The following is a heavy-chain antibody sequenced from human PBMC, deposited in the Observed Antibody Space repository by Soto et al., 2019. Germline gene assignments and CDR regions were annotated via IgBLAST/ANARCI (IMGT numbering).Heavy chain of an antibody. CDR2: IWYDGSNK. J-gene: IGHJ4*02. CDR1: GFTFSSYG. CDR3: AREVEGLEN. V-gene: IGHV3-33*01. Sequence: PGGSLRLSCAASGFTFSSYGMHWVRQAPGKGLEWVAVIWYDGSNKYYADSVKGRFTISRDNSKNTLYPQMNSLRAEDTAVYYCAREVEGLENWGRGTLVTVSS. D-gene: IGHD1-1*01.